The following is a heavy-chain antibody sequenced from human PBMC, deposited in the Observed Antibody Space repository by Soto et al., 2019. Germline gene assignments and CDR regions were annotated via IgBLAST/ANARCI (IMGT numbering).Heavy chain of an antibody. V-gene: IGHV3-11*06. CDR3: AREYGRLDY. Sequence: PGGSLRLSCAASGFTFSDYYMSWIRQAPGKGLEWLSYISSSSTYTNYADSVKGRFTISRDNAKNSLYLQMNSLRADDTAVYYCAREYGRLDYWGQGTLVTVSS. D-gene: IGHD4-17*01. CDR1: GFTFSDYY. J-gene: IGHJ4*02. CDR2: ISSSSTYT.